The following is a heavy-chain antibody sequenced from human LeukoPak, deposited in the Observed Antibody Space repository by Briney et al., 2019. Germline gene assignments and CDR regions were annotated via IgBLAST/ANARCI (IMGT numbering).Heavy chain of an antibody. D-gene: IGHD1-26*01. J-gene: IGHJ3*02. V-gene: IGHV1-69*13. Sequence: SVKVSCKASGGTFSSYAIGWVRQAPGQGLEWIGGIIPIFGTANYAQKFQGRVTITADESTSTAYMELSSLRSEDTAVYYCARGDSGSYFDAFDIWGQGTVVTVSS. CDR3: ARGDSGSYFDAFDI. CDR1: GGTFSSYA. CDR2: IIPIFGTA.